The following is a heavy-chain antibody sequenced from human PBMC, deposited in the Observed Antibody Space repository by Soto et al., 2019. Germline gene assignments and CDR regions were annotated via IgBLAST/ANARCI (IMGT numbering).Heavy chain of an antibody. CDR1: GVSFNNNG. D-gene: IGHD3-10*01. V-gene: IGHV1-69*01. J-gene: IGHJ6*02. CDR3: ARVLYYGSGSYSPYGMDV. Sequence: QVQLVQSGAEVKKPGSSVKVSCKTSGVSFNNNGIGWARQSPGHGLEWLGGVSPPFRTSNYARKFQGRIEINADASTGTVNMELSRLTSEDTAQYYCARVLYYGSGSYSPYGMDVWGQGTKVTVSS. CDR2: VSPPFRTS.